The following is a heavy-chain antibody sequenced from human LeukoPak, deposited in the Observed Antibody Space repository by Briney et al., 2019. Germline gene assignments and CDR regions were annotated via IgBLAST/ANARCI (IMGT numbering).Heavy chain of an antibody. Sequence: SQTLSLTCTVSGGSISSGGYYWSWIRQHPGKGLEWIGYIYYSGSTYYNPSLKSRVTISVDTSKNQFSLKLSSVTAADTAVYYCARDGRFQGGYYFDYWGQGTLVTVSS. V-gene: IGHV4-31*03. CDR1: GGSISSGGYY. D-gene: IGHD1-14*01. CDR3: ARDGRFQGGYYFDY. CDR2: IYYSGST. J-gene: IGHJ4*02.